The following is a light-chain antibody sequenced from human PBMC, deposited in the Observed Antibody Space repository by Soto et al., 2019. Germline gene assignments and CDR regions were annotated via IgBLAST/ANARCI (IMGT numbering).Light chain of an antibody. CDR2: AAS. CDR3: QQSYSSPPT. V-gene: IGKV1-39*01. CDR1: QSITNF. J-gene: IGKJ1*01. Sequence: DIQMTQSPSSLSASVGDKLTITCRANQSITNFLNWYQKKPGEVPKLLIFAASSLQSGVPSRFSGSRSGPDFTLTISSLQPEDFATYYCQQSYSSPPTFGQGTKVEIK.